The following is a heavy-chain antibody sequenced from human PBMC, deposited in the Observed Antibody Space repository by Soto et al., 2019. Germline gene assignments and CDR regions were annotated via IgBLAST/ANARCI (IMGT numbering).Heavy chain of an antibody. Sequence: PGGSLRLCCAYSVFTLIDHYIDWVRQAPGKGLEWVGRSRDKPQGYSTAYAASVKGRFTTSRDESKNSAYLQMNSLKTEDTAVYYCVRATYFSDSSGYTRCLDYWGQGTLVTVSS. CDR1: VFTLIDHY. CDR3: VRATYFSDSSGYTRCLDY. J-gene: IGHJ4*02. CDR2: SRDKPQGYST. D-gene: IGHD3-22*01. V-gene: IGHV3-72*01.